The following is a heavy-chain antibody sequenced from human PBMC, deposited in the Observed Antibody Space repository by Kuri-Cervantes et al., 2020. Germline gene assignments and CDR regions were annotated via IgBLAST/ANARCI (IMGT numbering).Heavy chain of an antibody. Sequence: GGSLRLSCAASGFTFSSYSMNWVRQAPGKGLEWVSGISWNSGSIGYADSVKGRFSIFRDHAKNSLYLQMNSLRAEDTPLYDCAKDMEGTSYGDNYFDYWGQGTLVTVSS. CDR1: GFTFSSYS. D-gene: IGHD5-18*01. J-gene: IGHJ4*02. V-gene: IGHV3-9*01. CDR2: ISWNSGSI. CDR3: AKDMEGTSYGDNYFDY.